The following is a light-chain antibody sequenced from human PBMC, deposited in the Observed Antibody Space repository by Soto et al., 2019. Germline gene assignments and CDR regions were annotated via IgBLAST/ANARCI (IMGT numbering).Light chain of an antibody. J-gene: IGKJ3*01. CDR3: QQIYSMAT. CDR2: AAS. V-gene: IGKV1-39*01. Sequence: DIEMTQSPSTLSASVVDRFTSTCGGSQSISSWLGWYQHKPGKAPKLLVYAASSLQGGVQSRFSGSGSGTEFTLTISSLQPEDFATYYCQQIYSMATFGPGTEVEIK. CDR1: QSISSW.